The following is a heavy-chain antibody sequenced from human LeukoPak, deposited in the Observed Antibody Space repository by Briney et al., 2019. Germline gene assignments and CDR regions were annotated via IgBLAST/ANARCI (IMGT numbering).Heavy chain of an antibody. Sequence: SETLSLTCAVYGGSFSGYDWSWIRQPPGKGLEWIGEVNHSGSTKYNPSLKSRVTISVETSKNQFSLKLSSVTAADTAVYYCARRFLGVWYKPFDYWGQGTLVTVSS. D-gene: IGHD6-19*01. J-gene: IGHJ4*02. CDR2: VNHSGST. V-gene: IGHV4-34*01. CDR1: GGSFSGYD. CDR3: ARRFLGVWYKPFDY.